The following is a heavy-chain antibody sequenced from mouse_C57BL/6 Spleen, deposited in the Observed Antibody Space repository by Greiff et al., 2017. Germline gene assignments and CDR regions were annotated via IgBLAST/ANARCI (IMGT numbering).Heavy chain of an antibody. V-gene: IGHV1-55*01. CDR2: IYPGSGST. J-gene: IGHJ2*01. CDR3: ARRGSYYYGSRGYFDY. Sequence: QVQLKQPGAELVKPGASVKMSCKASGYTFTSYWITWVKQRPGQGLEWIGDIYPGSGSTNYNEKFKSKATLTVDTSSSTAYMQLSSLTSEDSAVYYCARRGSYYYGSRGYFDYWGQGTTLTVSS. D-gene: IGHD1-1*01. CDR1: GYTFTSYW.